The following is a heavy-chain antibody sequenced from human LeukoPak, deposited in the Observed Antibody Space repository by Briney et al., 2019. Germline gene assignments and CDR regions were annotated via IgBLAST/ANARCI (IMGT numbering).Heavy chain of an antibody. CDR2: IRSRANTYAT. CDR1: GFTFSGSA. J-gene: IGHJ4*02. Sequence: GGSLRLSCAASGFTFSGSAIHWVRQVSGKGLEWVGRIRSRANTYATAYAASVKGRFTISRDDSKNTAYLQMNSLKTEDTALYYCTRPDDYGDYWGQGTLVTVSS. V-gene: IGHV3-73*01. CDR3: TRPDDYGDY.